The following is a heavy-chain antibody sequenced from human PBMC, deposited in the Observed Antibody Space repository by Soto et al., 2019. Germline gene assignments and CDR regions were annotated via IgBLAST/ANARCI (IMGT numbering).Heavy chain of an antibody. CDR2: INYSGST. CDR1: GGSITSSTYY. D-gene: IGHD5-12*01. V-gene: IGHV4-39*02. Sequence: SETLSLTCTVSGGSITSSTYYWGWIRQPPGKGLEWIGSINYSGSTYYNPSLKSRVAISVDTSKNQFSLKLSSVTAADTAVYYCAKDSGDSGYDRLRIPGYYYYYYMDVWGKGTTVTVSS. J-gene: IGHJ6*03. CDR3: AKDSGDSGYDRLRIPGYYYYYYMDV.